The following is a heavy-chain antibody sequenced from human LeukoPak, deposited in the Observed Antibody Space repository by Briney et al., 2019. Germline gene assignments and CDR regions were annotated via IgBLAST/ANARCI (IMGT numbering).Heavy chain of an antibody. CDR2: ISYDGINT. CDR1: GFTFSRYD. V-gene: IGHV3-30*18. CDR3: AKENRGSYDIGY. J-gene: IGHJ4*02. Sequence: GGSLRLSCAASGFTFSRYDMHWVRQAPGKGLEWVAVISYDGINTDYVDSVKGRFTISRDNSKNTVYLQMNSLRVVDTAVYYCAKENRGSYDIGYWGQGTLVTVSS. D-gene: IGHD1-26*01.